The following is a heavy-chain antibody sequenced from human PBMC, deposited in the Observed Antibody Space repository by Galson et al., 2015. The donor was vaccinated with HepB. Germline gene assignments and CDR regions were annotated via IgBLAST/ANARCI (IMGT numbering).Heavy chain of an antibody. D-gene: IGHD5-18*01. V-gene: IGHV4-38-2*02. Sequence: ETLSLTCTVSGYSISSGYYWGWIRRPPGKGLEWIGSIYHSGSTYYNSSLKSRVTTSVDTSKNQFSLKLSSVTAADTAVYYCARGMGYSYGPFDYWGQGTLVTVSS. CDR3: ARGMGYSYGPFDY. CDR2: IYHSGST. CDR1: GYSISSGYY. J-gene: IGHJ4*02.